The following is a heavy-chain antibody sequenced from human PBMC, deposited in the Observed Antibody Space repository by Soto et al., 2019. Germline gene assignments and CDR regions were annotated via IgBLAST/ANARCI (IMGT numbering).Heavy chain of an antibody. CDR2: IYYSGST. CDR1: GGSISSGGYY. D-gene: IGHD2-15*01. V-gene: IGHV4-31*03. J-gene: IGHJ5*02. CDR3: ARVLAFCSGGSCDGLSWFDP. Sequence: QVQLQESGPGLVKPSQTLSLTCTVSGGSISSGGYYWSWIRQHPGQGLEWIGYIYYSGSTYYNPSPKSRDTISVDTSKNQFSLKLSSVTAADTAVYYCARVLAFCSGGSCDGLSWFDPWGQGTLVTVSS.